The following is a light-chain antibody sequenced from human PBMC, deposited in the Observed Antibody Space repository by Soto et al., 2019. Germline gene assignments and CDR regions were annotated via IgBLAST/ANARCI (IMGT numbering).Light chain of an antibody. Sequence: QSVLTQPASVSGSPGQSITISCTGTSSDVGGYNYVSWYQHHPGKAPKLMIYDVSNRPSGVSNRFSGSKSANTASLTISGLQAEDEADYYCSSYTSSSPYVFGTGTKLTVL. J-gene: IGLJ1*01. CDR1: SSDVGGYNY. CDR2: DVS. V-gene: IGLV2-14*03. CDR3: SSYTSSSPYV.